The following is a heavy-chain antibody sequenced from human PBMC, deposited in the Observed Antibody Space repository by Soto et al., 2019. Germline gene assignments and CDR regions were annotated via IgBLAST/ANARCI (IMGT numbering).Heavy chain of an antibody. CDR3: AREWFGESRFDY. D-gene: IGHD3-10*01. V-gene: IGHV3-7*01. J-gene: IGHJ4*02. CDR2: VKKDGSEK. CDR1: GFHFSSYW. Sequence: EVQLVESGGGLVQPGGSLRLSGAASGFHFSSYWMSWVRQAPGKGLEWVANVKKDGSEKYYVDSVKGRFSIPRDNAENSLYLQMTSLRAEDTAVYFCAREWFGESRFDYWGRGTLVTVSS.